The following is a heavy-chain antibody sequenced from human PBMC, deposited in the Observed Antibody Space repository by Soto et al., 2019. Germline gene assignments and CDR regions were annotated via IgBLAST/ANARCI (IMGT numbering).Heavy chain of an antibody. D-gene: IGHD2-2*01. J-gene: IGHJ5*02. CDR3: ARDCSSTSCYGKFDP. CDR2: IWYDGSNK. CDR1: GFTFSSYG. Sequence: PGGSLRLSCAASGFTFSSYGMHWVRQAPGKGLEWVAVIWYDGSNKYYADSVKGRFTISRDNSKNTLYLQMNSLRAEDTAVYYCARDCSSTSCYGKFDPWGQGTLVTVSS. V-gene: IGHV3-33*01.